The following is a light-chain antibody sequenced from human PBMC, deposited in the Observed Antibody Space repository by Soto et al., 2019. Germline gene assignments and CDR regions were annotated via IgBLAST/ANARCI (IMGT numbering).Light chain of an antibody. CDR2: WAS. V-gene: IGKV4-1*01. CDR1: QSILYTSNNKNY. J-gene: IGKJ1*01. Sequence: DIVMTQSPDSLAVSLGERATINCTSGQSILYTSNNKNYLAWYQQRPGQPPKLLIYWASTRESGVPDRFSGSGSETHFTLTISSLQAADVELYYCQQYYSPHPMFGQGNKLDIX. CDR3: QQYYSPHPM.